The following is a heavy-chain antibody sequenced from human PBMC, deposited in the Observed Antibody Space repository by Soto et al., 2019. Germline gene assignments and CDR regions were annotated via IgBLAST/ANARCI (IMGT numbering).Heavy chain of an antibody. V-gene: IGHV1-18*01. CDR1: GYTFTSYG. J-gene: IGHJ3*02. CDR2: ISAYNGNT. Sequence: ASVKVSCKASGYTFTSYGISWVRQAPGQGLEWMGWISAYNGNTNYAQKLQGRVTMTTDTSTSTAYMELRSLRSDDTAVYYCARLPTDFWSGYYSSAFDIWGQGTMVTVSS. CDR3: ARLPTDFWSGYYSSAFDI. D-gene: IGHD3-3*01.